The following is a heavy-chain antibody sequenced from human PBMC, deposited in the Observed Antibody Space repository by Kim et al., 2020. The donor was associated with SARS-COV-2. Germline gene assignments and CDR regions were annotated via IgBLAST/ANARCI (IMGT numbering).Heavy chain of an antibody. CDR2: FDPDDRET. V-gene: IGHV1-24*01. CDR3: ATDHSGRGKFDY. CDR1: GFTLSELA. D-gene: IGHD2-21*01. Sequence: ASVKVSCKVFGFTLSELAMHWVRQAPGEGLEWMGGFDPDDRETVYKQRFQGRVSMTEDTSSNTAYLELNSLTSEDTAIYFCATDHSGRGKFDYWGQGTPVTVSS. J-gene: IGHJ4*02.